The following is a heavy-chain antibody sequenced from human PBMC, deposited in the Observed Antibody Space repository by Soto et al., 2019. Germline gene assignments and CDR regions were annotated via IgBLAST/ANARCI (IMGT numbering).Heavy chain of an antibody. V-gene: IGHV3-7*01. CDR2: IKQDGSEK. J-gene: IGHJ3*02. D-gene: IGHD2-21*02. CDR3: ARHDFNDPFDI. Sequence: GGSLRLSCAPSGFTFSSYWMSCVRQAPGKGLEWVANIKQDGSEKYYVDSVKGRFTISRDNAKNSLYLQMNSLRAEDTAVYYCARHDFNDPFDIWGQGTMVTVSS. CDR1: GFTFSSYW.